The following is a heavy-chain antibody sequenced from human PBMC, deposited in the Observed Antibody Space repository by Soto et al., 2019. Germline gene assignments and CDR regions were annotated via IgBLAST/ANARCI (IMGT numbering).Heavy chain of an antibody. D-gene: IGHD3-22*01. CDR2: IWYDGSNK. CDR3: ARDYYDSSGYYAIDY. V-gene: IGHV3-33*01. J-gene: IGHJ4*02. Sequence: GGSLRLSCAATGFTFSSYGMHWVRQAPGKGLEWVAVIWYDGSNKYYTNSVKGRFTISRDNSKSKLYLQMNSLRAEDTAVYYCARDYYDSSGYYAIDYWGQGTLVTVSS. CDR1: GFTFSSYG.